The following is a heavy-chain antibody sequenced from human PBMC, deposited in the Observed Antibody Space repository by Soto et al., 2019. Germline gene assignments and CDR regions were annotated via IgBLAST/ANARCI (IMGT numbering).Heavy chain of an antibody. CDR2: IIPIFGTA. J-gene: IGHJ4*02. V-gene: IGHV1-69*01. Sequence: QVPLVQSGAEGRKPGSSVKVSCKASGGTFSRHAISWVRQAPGQGLEWMGGIIPIFGTANHAQKFQGRVTIIADESTSTVYMELSSLRSEDTAMYYCARGWGYDSNDYYYAYWGQGTLVIVSS. D-gene: IGHD3-22*01. CDR1: GGTFSRHA. CDR3: ARGWGYDSNDYYYAY.